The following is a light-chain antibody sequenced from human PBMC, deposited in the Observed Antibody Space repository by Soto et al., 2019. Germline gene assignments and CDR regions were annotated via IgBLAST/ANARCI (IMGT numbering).Light chain of an antibody. CDR1: SSDVGGYDY. Sequence: QSALTQPRSVSGSPGQSVTISCTGTSSDVGGYDYVSWYQQHPGKAPKLMIYDVRERPSGVPDRFSGSKSGNSASLTISGLQVEDEADYFCCSYAGSYTASFGGGTKVTVL. CDR2: DVR. V-gene: IGLV2-11*01. J-gene: IGLJ2*01. CDR3: CSYAGSYTAS.